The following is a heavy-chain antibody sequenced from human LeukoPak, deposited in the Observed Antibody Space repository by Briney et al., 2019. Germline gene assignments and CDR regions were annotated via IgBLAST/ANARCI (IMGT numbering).Heavy chain of an antibody. CDR1: GGSISSYY. V-gene: IGHV4-59*12. CDR3: ASNDIVVVPAAGNFQH. D-gene: IGHD2-2*01. J-gene: IGHJ1*01. Sequence: SETLSLTCTVSGGSISSYYWSWIRQPPGKGLEWIGYIYYSGSTNYNPSLKSRVTISVDRSKNQFSLKLSSVTAADTAVYYCASNDIVVVPAAGNFQHWGQGTLVTVSS. CDR2: IYYSGST.